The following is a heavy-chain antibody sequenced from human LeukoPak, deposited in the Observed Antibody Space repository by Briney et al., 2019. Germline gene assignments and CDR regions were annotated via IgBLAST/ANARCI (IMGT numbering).Heavy chain of an antibody. CDR3: ARSPNYYYFDS. Sequence: PARSLRLSCSPAGFTLSNSVIHWVPQAPGKGLEWVAVTSYDGNNQYYADSVKGRCTISRDDSKNTVYLQMNSLRPDDTAVYYCARSPNYYYFDSWGQGTLVTVSS. J-gene: IGHJ4*02. CDR2: TSYDGNNQ. D-gene: IGHD5-24*01. CDR1: GFTLSNSV. V-gene: IGHV3-30*04.